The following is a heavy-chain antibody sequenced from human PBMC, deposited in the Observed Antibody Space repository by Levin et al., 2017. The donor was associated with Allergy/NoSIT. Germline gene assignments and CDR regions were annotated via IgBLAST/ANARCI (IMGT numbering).Heavy chain of an antibody. D-gene: IGHD6-19*01. V-gene: IGHV3-15*01. Sequence: PGESLKISCVASGFSLSNAWMNWVRQAPGKGLEWIGRITTRTDGAATDYAAPLRGRFTISRDDSSNTLYLEMNSLKVDDTAVYYCTTQFQWWGQGTLVTVSS. CDR1: GFSLSNAW. CDR3: TTQFQW. CDR2: ITTRTDGAAT. J-gene: IGHJ4*02.